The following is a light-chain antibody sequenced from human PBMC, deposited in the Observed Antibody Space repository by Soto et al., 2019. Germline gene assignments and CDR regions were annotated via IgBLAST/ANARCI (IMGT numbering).Light chain of an antibody. CDR2: EVS. J-gene: IGLJ2*01. Sequence: QSALTQPPSASGSPGQSVTISCTGTSSDVGGYNYVSWYQQHSGKAPNLMIYEVSKRPSGVPDRFSGSKSGNTASLTVSGLQAEDEADYYCSSYAGSNNFVVFGGVTKVTVL. CDR3: SSYAGSNNFVV. V-gene: IGLV2-8*01. CDR1: SSDVGGYNY.